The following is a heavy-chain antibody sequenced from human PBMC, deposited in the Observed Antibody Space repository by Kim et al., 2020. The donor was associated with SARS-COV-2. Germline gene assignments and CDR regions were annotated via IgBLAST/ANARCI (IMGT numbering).Heavy chain of an antibody. J-gene: IGHJ6*01. Sequence: GGSLRLSCAASGFTFTNYAMSWVRQVPGKGLEWVSSISSSGGYTYYADSVRGRLTISRDNSKNTLYLQMNSLRAEDTAVYYCAKVSVAGGYYYYGMDGWG. CDR3: AKVSVAGGYYYYGMDG. CDR2: ISSSGGYT. V-gene: IGHV3-23*01. CDR1: GFTFTNYA. D-gene: IGHD6-19*01.